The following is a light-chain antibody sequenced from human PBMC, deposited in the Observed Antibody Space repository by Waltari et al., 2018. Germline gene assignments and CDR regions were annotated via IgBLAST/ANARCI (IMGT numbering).Light chain of an antibody. J-gene: IGKJ4*01. CDR3: QQRSNWLT. CDR2: DAS. V-gene: IGKV3-11*01. CDR1: QSVRGY. Sequence: EIVLTQSPATLSLSPGERATLSCRASQSVRGYLAWYQQKPGQAPRLLIYDASNRATGVPARFSGSGSGTDFTLIISSLEPEDFAVYYCQQRSNWLTFGGGTKVEI.